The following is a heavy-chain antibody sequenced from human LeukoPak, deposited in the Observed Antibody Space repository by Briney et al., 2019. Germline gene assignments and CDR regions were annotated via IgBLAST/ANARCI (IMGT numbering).Heavy chain of an antibody. D-gene: IGHD3-16*01. CDR1: VYTFTGKF. Sequence: ASVKVSCKASVYTFTGKFIHWVRQAPGQGLEWMGWISGYNGNTNYAQKFQGRVTMTTDTSTSTAYMELRSLRSDDTAVYYCARTSHESVLYWSDPWGQGTLVNVSS. CDR2: ISGYNGNT. J-gene: IGHJ5*02. V-gene: IGHV1-18*01. CDR3: ARTSHESVLYWSDP.